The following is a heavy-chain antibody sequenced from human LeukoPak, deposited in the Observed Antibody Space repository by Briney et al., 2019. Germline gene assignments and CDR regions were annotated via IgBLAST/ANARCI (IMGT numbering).Heavy chain of an antibody. V-gene: IGHV3-21*01. D-gene: IGHD3-22*01. CDR3: AELGITTIAGV. CDR2: ISSRSNCI. Sequence: GGSLRLSCGASGLTFICYIMKWVRQAPARGLEWVSSISSRSNCIYYADSVKGRLTISTDNAKSSLYLQMNSLRAEDTAVHYCAELGITTIAGVWGKETTLT. J-gene: IGHJ6*03. CDR1: GLTFICYI.